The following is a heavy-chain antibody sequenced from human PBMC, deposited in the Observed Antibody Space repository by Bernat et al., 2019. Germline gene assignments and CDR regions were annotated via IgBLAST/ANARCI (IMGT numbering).Heavy chain of an antibody. D-gene: IGHD2-15*01. Sequence: EVQLLESGGGLVQPGGSLRLSCAASGFTFSSYAMSWVRQAPGKGLEWVSAISGSGGSTYYADSVKGRFTISRDNSKNTLYLQMNSLRAEDTAVYNCAKAESHCSGGSCYWSWFDYWGQGTLVTVSS. CDR2: ISGSGGST. J-gene: IGHJ4*02. V-gene: IGHV3-23*01. CDR1: GFTFSSYA. CDR3: AKAESHCSGGSCYWSWFDY.